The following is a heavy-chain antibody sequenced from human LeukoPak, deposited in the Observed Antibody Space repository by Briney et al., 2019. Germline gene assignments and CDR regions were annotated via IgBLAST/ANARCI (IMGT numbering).Heavy chain of an antibody. CDR3: TTDPPAAYYYYYYMDV. D-gene: IGHD2-2*01. J-gene: IGHJ6*03. Sequence: GGSLRLSCGASGFTFSNYGMLWVRQAPGKGLEWVGRIKSKTDGGTTDYAAPVKGRFTISRDDSKNTLYLQMNSLKTEDTAVYYCTTDPPAAYYYYYYMDVWGKGTTVTISS. CDR2: IKSKTDGGTT. CDR1: GFTFSNYG. V-gene: IGHV3-15*01.